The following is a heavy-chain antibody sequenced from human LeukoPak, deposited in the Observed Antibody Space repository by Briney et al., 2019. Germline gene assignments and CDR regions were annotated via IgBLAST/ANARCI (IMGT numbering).Heavy chain of an antibody. J-gene: IGHJ5*02. CDR3: ARLSSRGHYYDFGGGYLNWFDP. Sequence: PSETLSLTCTVSGGSISSSSYYWGWIRQPTGKGLEWIGSIYYSGSTYYNPSLKSRVTISVDTSKNQFSLKLSSVTAEDPAVYSWARLSSRGHYYDFGGGYLNWFDPWGQGTLVTVSS. CDR2: IYYSGST. D-gene: IGHD3-3*01. CDR1: GGSISSSSYY. V-gene: IGHV4-39*01.